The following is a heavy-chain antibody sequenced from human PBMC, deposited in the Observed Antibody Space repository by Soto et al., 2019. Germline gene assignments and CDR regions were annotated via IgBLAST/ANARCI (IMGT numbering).Heavy chain of an antibody. D-gene: IGHD6-19*01. V-gene: IGHV4-59*01. CDR2: IYYSGST. Sequence: SETLSLTCTVSGGSISSYYWSWIRQPPGKGLEWIGYIYYSGSTNYNPSLKSRVTISVDTSKNQFSLKLSSVTAADTAVYYCARERKAVAGIDYWGQGTLVTVSS. CDR1: GGSISSYY. J-gene: IGHJ4*02. CDR3: ARERKAVAGIDY.